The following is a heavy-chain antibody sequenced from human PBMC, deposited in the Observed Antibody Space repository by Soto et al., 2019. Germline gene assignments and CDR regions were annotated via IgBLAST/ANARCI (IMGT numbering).Heavy chain of an antibody. D-gene: IGHD4-17*01. J-gene: IGHJ4*02. CDR1: GFTFSSYW. V-gene: IGHV3-74*01. CDR2: INSDGSRI. CDR3: ARAPGYYGDFFDF. Sequence: TGGSLRLSCAASGFTFSSYWMHWVRQAPGKGLVWVSRINSDGSRISYADSVKGRFTISRDNAKNSLYLQMNSLRAEDTAFYYCARAPGYYGDFFDFWGQGTLVTVSS.